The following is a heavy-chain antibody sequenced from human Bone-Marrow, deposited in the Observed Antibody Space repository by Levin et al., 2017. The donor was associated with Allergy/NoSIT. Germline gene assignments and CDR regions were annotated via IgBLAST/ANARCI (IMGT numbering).Heavy chain of an antibody. CDR3: VKSLNTMTIHDGFDF. J-gene: IGHJ3*01. CDR2: ISWNSGKT. V-gene: IGHV3-9*01. Sequence: SLRLSCATSKFIFDDYGLYWVRQAPGKGLEWVSGISWNSGKTHYADSVKGRFIISRDNAKNSLYLQMNSLRTEDTALYYCVKSLNTMTIHDGFDFWGQGTMVTVSA. CDR1: KFIFDDYG. D-gene: IGHD1/OR15-1a*01.